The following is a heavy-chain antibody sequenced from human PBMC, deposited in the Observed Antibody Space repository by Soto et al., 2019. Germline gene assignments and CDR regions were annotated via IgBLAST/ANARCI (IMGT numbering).Heavy chain of an antibody. V-gene: IGHV4-30-2*01. CDR1: GGSVSSGGFS. D-gene: IGHD2-21*01. Sequence: QLQLQESGSGLVKPSQTLSLTCTGSGGSVSSGGFSWSWIRQPPGKGLEWIGYIYPSGSTYYNPSLKSRVTISLDRSKNQFPLKLTSVAAADSAVYYCARGGDYYFDSWGQGTLVTVSS. CDR2: IYPSGST. J-gene: IGHJ4*02. CDR3: ARGGDYYFDS.